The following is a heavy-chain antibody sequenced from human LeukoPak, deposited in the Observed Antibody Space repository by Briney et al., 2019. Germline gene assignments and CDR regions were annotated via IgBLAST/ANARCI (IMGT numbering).Heavy chain of an antibody. Sequence: SETLSLTCTVSGGSISSGSYYWGWIRQPPGKGLEWIGEINHSGSTNYNPSLKSRVTISVDTSKNQLSLKVTSVTGADTAVYYCARFGVDYDMDVWGQGTTVTVSS. CDR3: ARFGVDYDMDV. D-gene: IGHD3-16*01. CDR2: INHSGST. V-gene: IGHV4-39*07. J-gene: IGHJ6*02. CDR1: GGSISSGSYY.